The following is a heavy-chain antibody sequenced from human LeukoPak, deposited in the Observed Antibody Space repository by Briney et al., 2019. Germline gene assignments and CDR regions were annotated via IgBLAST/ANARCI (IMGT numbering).Heavy chain of an antibody. CDR3: ARDYYDSTGVAFDI. D-gene: IGHD3-22*01. CDR1: GGSISTNSYY. CDR2: IYYSGST. J-gene: IGHJ3*02. Sequence: PSETLSLTCTVSGGSISTNSYYWSWIRQPPGKGLEWIGYIYYSGSTNYNPSLKSRVTISVDTSKNQFSLKLSSVTAADTAVYYCARDYYDSTGVAFDIWGQGTMVTVSS. V-gene: IGHV4-61*01.